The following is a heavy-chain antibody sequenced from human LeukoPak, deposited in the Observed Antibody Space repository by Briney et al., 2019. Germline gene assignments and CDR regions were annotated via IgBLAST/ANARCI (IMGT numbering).Heavy chain of an antibody. J-gene: IGHJ6*02. Sequence: PSETLSLTCTVSGGSFSSYYWNWVRQPAGKGLEWIGRIYMSGSTNYNPSLKSRVTMSADTSKNQFSLKLSSVTAADTAVYYCARVRKYCSSTSCYTSPHYYYGMDVWGQGTTVTVSS. D-gene: IGHD2-2*02. CDR2: IYMSGST. V-gene: IGHV4-4*07. CDR1: GGSFSSYY. CDR3: ARVRKYCSSTSCYTSPHYYYGMDV.